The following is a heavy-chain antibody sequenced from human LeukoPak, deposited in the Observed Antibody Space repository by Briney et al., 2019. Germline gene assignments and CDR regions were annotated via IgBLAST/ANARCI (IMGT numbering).Heavy chain of an antibody. V-gene: IGHV4-31*03. CDR3: ARFTIFASYNWFDP. D-gene: IGHD3-3*01. Sequence: PSQTLSLTCTVSGGSISSGGYYWSWIRQHPGKGLEWIGYIYYSGSTYYNPSLKSRVTISVDTSKNQFSLKLSSVTAADTAVYYCARFTIFASYNWFDPWGQGTPVTVSS. CDR1: GGSISSGGYY. J-gene: IGHJ5*02. CDR2: IYYSGST.